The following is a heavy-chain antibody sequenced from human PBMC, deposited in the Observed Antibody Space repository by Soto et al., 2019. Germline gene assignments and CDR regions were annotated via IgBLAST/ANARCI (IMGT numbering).Heavy chain of an antibody. J-gene: IGHJ3*02. CDR3: DGGGFYYDNKGGAFAI. CDR1: GGSISSGGYY. V-gene: IGHV4-31*03. D-gene: IGHD3-22*01. CDR2: FYYSGST. Sequence: QVQLQESGPGLVKPSHPLSLTCTVSGGSISSGGYYWSWIRQHPGKGLEWIGYFYYSGSTYYNPSLKSRFTLSGDVSKNLCGRGLGSVSAADTAVHYCDGGGFYYDNKGGAFAIWGRGTMVTVSS.